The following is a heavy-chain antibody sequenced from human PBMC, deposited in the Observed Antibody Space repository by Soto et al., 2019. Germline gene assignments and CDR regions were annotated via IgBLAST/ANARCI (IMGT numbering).Heavy chain of an antibody. V-gene: IGHV4-59*08. CDR2: VRYNRYT. CDR1: FCPITNYY. J-gene: IGHJ6*03. CDR3: ARTTDDGNMDV. Sequence: TSETPSLTCPFSFCPITNYYWSLLRQPPGRGLGWIAYVRYNRYTRCAPARKSLLTRSVDTSRNQFFLSLTSVIATDTAVYYGARTTDDGNMDVWGTGTTVSV. D-gene: IGHD1-1*01.